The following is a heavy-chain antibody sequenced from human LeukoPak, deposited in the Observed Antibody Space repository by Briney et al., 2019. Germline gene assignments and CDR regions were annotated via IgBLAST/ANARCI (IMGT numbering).Heavy chain of an antibody. CDR1: GFIFNNYR. D-gene: IGHD3-22*01. J-gene: IGHJ3*02. CDR2: ISSSSNYI. V-gene: IGHV3-21*01. Sequence: GGSLRLSCAASGFIFNNYRMNWVRQAPGKGLEWVSSISSSSNYIYYADSVKGRFTISRDNPKNSLYLQMNGLRAEDTAVYYCARGGNIGYNYNAFDIWGQGAMVTVSS. CDR3: ARGGNIGYNYNAFDI.